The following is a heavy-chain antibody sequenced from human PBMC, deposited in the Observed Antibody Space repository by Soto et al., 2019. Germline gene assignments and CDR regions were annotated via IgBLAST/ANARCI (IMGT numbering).Heavy chain of an antibody. D-gene: IGHD6-13*01. CDR1: GGSFSGYY. V-gene: IGHV4-34*01. CDR2: INHSGST. J-gene: IGHJ4*02. Sequence: QVQLQQWGAGLLKPSETLSLTCAVYGGSFSGYYWSWIRQPPGKGLEWIGEINHSGSTNYNPSLKRRVTISVDTAKNQFSLKLSSVTAADTAVYYCSRAAAGTNLPFDYWGQGTLVTVSS. CDR3: SRAAAGTNLPFDY.